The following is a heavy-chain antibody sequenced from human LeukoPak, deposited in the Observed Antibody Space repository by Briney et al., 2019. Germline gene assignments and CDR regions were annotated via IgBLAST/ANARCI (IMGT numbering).Heavy chain of an antibody. CDR2: IYYSGST. V-gene: IGHV4-61*08. CDR1: GDPISTSSDY. CDR3: AREYSAFDY. J-gene: IGHJ4*02. Sequence: SETLSLTCTVSGDPISTSSDYKWTWIRQPPRKGLEWIGYIYYSGSTNYNPSLQSRVTISVDTSNNQFSLKLTSVTAADTAVYYWAREYSAFDYWGQGTLVTVSS. D-gene: IGHD5-12*01.